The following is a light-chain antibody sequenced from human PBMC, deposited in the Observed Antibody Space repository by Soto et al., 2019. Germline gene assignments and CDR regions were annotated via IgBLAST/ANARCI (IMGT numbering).Light chain of an antibody. J-gene: IGKJ1*01. V-gene: IGKV4-1*01. CDR3: QQYYSTPRT. Sequence: DIVMTQSPDSLAVSLGERATINCKSSRSVLYSSDNKNYLAWYQRKPRQPPKLLIYWASTRESGVPDRFSGSGSGTDFTLTISSLQAEDVAIYYCQQYYSTPRTFGQGTKVEIK. CDR2: WAS. CDR1: RSVLYSSDNKNY.